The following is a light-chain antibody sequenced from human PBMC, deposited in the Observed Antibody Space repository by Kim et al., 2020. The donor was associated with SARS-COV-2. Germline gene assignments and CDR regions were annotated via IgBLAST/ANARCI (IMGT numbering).Light chain of an antibody. Sequence: AFVGDRVSITCRASQNIDNYLSWYQQKPGEAPNLLIYAASNLPSRGPSRFSGSGSGTDFSLTISSLQPEDFATYYCLQTYTTPWTFGQGTKVDIK. CDR2: AAS. J-gene: IGKJ1*01. CDR1: QNIDNY. CDR3: LQTYTTPWT. V-gene: IGKV1-39*01.